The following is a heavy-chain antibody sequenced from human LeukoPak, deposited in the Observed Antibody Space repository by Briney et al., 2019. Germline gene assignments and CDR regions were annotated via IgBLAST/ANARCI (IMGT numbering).Heavy chain of an antibody. V-gene: IGHV3-9*01. Sequence: GRSLRLSCAASGFTFDDYAMHWVRQAPGKGLEWVSGISWNSGSIGYADSVKGRFTISRDNAKNSLYLQMNSLRAEDTALYYCAKADYGDYYWGQGTPVTVSS. CDR1: GFTFDDYA. D-gene: IGHD4-17*01. J-gene: IGHJ4*02. CDR2: ISWNSGSI. CDR3: AKADYGDYY.